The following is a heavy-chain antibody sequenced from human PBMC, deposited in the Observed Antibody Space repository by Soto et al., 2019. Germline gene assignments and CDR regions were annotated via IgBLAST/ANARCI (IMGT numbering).Heavy chain of an antibody. V-gene: IGHV1-69*13. J-gene: IGHJ6*02. D-gene: IGHD6-19*01. CDR1: GGTFSSYA. CDR3: ARDGRAVAADYYYYYGMDV. CDR2: IIPIFGTA. Sequence: SVKVSCKASGGTFSSYAISWVRQAPGQGLEWMGGIIPIFGTANYAQKFQGIVTITADESTSTAYMELSSLRSEDTAVYYCARDGRAVAADYYYYYGMDVWGQGTTVTVSS.